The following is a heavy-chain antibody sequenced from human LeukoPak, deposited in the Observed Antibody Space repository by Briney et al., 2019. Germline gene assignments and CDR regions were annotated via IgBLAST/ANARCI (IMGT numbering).Heavy chain of an antibody. CDR3: ARSRGYFDY. CDR1: GGSISSYY. J-gene: IGHJ4*02. Sequence: SETLSLTCTVSGGSISSYYWSWIRQPPGKGLEWIGYIYYSGDTNYNPSLKSRVTISVDMSKNQFPLKLSSVTAADTAVYYCARSRGYFDYWGQGTLVTVSS. V-gene: IGHV4-59*01. CDR2: IYYSGDT. D-gene: IGHD6-13*01.